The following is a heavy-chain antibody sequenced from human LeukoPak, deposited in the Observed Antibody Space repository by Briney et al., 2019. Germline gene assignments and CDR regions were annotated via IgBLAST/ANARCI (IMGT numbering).Heavy chain of an antibody. CDR2: INPSGGST. CDR3: ASELRFLEWLSVDP. V-gene: IGHV1-46*01. J-gene: IGHJ5*02. D-gene: IGHD3-3*01. CDR1: GYTFTSYY. Sequence: ASVKASCKASGYTFTSYYMHWVRQAPGQGLEWMGIINPSGGSTSYAQKFQGRVTITTDESTSTAYMELSSLRSEDTAVYYCASELRFLEWLSVDPWGQGTLVTVSS.